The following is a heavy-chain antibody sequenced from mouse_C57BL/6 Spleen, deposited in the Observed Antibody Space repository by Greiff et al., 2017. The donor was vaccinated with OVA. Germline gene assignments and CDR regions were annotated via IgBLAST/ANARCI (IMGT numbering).Heavy chain of an antibody. Sequence: QVHVKQPGTELVKPGASVKLSCKASGYTFTSYWMHWVKQRPGQGLEWIGNINPSNGGTNYNEKFKSKATLTVDKSSSTAYMQLSSLTSEDSAVYYCASADYGSSFFDYWGQGTTLTVSS. J-gene: IGHJ2*01. V-gene: IGHV1-53*01. CDR1: GYTFTSYW. CDR3: ASADYGSSFFDY. D-gene: IGHD1-1*01. CDR2: INPSNGGT.